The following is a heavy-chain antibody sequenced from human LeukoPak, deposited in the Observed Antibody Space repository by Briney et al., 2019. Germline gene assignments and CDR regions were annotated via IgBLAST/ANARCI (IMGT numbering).Heavy chain of an antibody. Sequence: SETLSLTCTVSGGSISSYYWSWIRQPAGKGLEWIGRIYTSGSTNYNPSLKSRVTMSVDTSKNQFSLKLSSVTAADTAVYYCARAPLYSSSWYGSSFDYWGQGTLVTVSS. D-gene: IGHD6-13*01. CDR1: GGSISSYY. V-gene: IGHV4-4*07. CDR3: ARAPLYSSSWYGSSFDY. CDR2: IYTSGST. J-gene: IGHJ4*02.